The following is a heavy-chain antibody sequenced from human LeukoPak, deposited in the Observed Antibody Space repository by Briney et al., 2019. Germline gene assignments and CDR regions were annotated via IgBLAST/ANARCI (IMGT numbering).Heavy chain of an antibody. Sequence: QPGGSLRHSCAASGFTFSTYDMHWVRQVPGKGLEWVSGIDIGGDTYYPGSVKGRFTISRENAKNSLYLQMNSLSVGDTAVYYCARESAAAGSGHWYVDLSGRGNLVTVSS. CDR2: IDIGGDT. D-gene: IGHD6-13*01. CDR3: ARESAAAGSGHWYVDL. CDR1: GFTFSTYD. V-gene: IGHV3-13*04. J-gene: IGHJ2*01.